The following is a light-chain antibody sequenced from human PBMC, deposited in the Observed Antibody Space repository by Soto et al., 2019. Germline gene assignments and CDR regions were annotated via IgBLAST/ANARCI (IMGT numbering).Light chain of an antibody. CDR3: QVWNSSSDPWV. CDR2: DDD. V-gene: IGLV3-21*02. CDR1: NIGNKS. J-gene: IGLJ3*02. Sequence: SYELTQPPSVSVAPGQTVMITCGGNNIGNKSVHWYHQRPGQAPVLVVYDDDDWPSGIPERFSGSNSGNTATLTISRVEAGDEADYYCQVWNSSSDPWVFGGGTKLTVL.